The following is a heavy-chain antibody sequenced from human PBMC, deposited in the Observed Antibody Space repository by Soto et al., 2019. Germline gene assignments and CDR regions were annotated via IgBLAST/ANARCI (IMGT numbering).Heavy chain of an antibody. Sequence: QVQLVQSGAEVKKPGASVKVSCKASGYTFTSYGISWVRQAPGQGLEWMGWIGAYNGNPNYAQKLQGRVTVTTDTPTSTAYMELRSLRSDDTAVYYCAVDRVGERPGGSDFDYWGQGTLVTVSS. CDR2: IGAYNGNP. J-gene: IGHJ4*02. CDR1: GYTFTSYG. CDR3: AVDRVGERPGGSDFDY. D-gene: IGHD1-26*01. V-gene: IGHV1-18*04.